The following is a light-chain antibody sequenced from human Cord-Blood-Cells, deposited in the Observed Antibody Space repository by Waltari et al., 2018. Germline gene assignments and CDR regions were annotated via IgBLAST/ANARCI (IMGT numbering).Light chain of an antibody. CDR1: SRHTSYA. CDR3: QTWGTGFWV. J-gene: IGLJ3*02. V-gene: IGLV4-69*01. CDR2: LNSDGSH. Sequence: QLVLTQSPSASASLGASVKLTCPLSSRHTSYAIPCHQQQPEKGPRYLMKLNSDGSHSKGDGIPDRFSGSSSGAERYLTISSLQSEDEADYYCQTWGTGFWVFGGGTKLTVL.